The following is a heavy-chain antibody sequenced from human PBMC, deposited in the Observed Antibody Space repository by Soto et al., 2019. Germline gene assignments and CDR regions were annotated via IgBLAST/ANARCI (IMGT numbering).Heavy chain of an antibody. Sequence: EVQLVKSGGGLVQPGGSLRLSCAASGFTFTSYSMNWVRQAPGKGLEWVSYISSSSSTIYYADSVKGRFTISRDNAKNSLYLQMNSLRDEDTAVYYCARGAAGYSSSWYDYWGQGTLVTVSS. CDR2: ISSSSSTI. J-gene: IGHJ4*02. CDR3: ARGAAGYSSSWYDY. D-gene: IGHD6-13*01. V-gene: IGHV3-48*02. CDR1: GFTFTSYS.